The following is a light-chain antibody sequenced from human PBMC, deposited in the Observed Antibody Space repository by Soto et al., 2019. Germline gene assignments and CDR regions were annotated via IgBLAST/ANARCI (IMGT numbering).Light chain of an antibody. V-gene: IGKV1-5*01. Sequence: IQITHFRSTLSASVGDRVTIAWRASQSISSWLAWYQQKPGKAPKLLIYDASSLESGVPSRFSGSGSGTEFTLTISSLQPDDFATYYCQQYNSYSPTFGQGTKVDIK. CDR1: QSISSW. CDR3: QQYNSYSPT. CDR2: DAS. J-gene: IGKJ1*01.